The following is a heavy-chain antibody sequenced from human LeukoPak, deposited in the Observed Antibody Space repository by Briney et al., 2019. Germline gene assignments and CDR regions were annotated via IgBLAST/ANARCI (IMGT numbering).Heavy chain of an antibody. CDR2: IIHMFGTA. CDR1: VGTFSRYE. Sequence: ASVKVSCRASVGTFSRYEISWVRQARGRGLEWMGGIIHMFGTAKYAQKLQGRVTITADKSTSTAYMQLSSLRSENTAVYYCASGTTDIVVVPATLRNYYFDYWGQGTLVTVSS. CDR3: ASGTTDIVVVPATLRNYYFDY. D-gene: IGHD2-2*01. V-gene: IGHV1-69*06. J-gene: IGHJ4*02.